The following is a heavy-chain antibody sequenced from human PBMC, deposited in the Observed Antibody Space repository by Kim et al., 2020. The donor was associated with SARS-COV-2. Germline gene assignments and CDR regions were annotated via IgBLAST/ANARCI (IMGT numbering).Heavy chain of an antibody. D-gene: IGHD3-10*01. Sequence: SETLSLTCTVSGGSISSYYWSWIRQPPGKGLEWIGYIYYSGSTNYNPSLKSRVTISVDTSKNQFSLKLSSVTAADTAVYYCARLGITMVRGVIYYYGMDVWGQGTTVTVSS. J-gene: IGHJ6*02. CDR3: ARLGITMVRGVIYYYGMDV. CDR1: GGSISSYY. CDR2: IYYSGST. V-gene: IGHV4-59*13.